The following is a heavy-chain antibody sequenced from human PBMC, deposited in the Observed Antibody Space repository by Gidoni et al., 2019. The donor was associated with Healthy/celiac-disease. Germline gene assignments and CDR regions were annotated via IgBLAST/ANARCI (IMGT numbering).Heavy chain of an antibody. CDR2: ISGSGGSK. CDR1: GFTFSSSA. V-gene: IGHV3-23*01. Sequence: EVQLLESGGGLVQPGGSLRLSCAASGFTFSSSARSWVRQAPGKGWEWVSVISGSGGSKYYADSVKGRFTISRDNSKNTLYLQMNSLRAEDTAVYYCAKDHIDFYYGSGSPGFDYWGQGTLVTVSS. J-gene: IGHJ4*02. CDR3: AKDHIDFYYGSGSPGFDY. D-gene: IGHD3-10*01.